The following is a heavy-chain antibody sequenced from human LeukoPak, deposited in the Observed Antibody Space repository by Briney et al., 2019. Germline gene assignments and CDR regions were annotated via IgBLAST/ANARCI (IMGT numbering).Heavy chain of an antibody. V-gene: IGHV1-18*01. J-gene: IGHJ3*02. D-gene: IGHD3-10*01. Sequence: ASVKVSCKASGYTFTSYGISWVRQAPGQGLEWMGWISAYNGNTNYAQKLQGRVTMTTDTSTSTAYMELRSLRSDDTAVYYCARERFYGSGSPDDAFDIWGQGTMVTVSS. CDR3: ARERFYGSGSPDDAFDI. CDR2: ISAYNGNT. CDR1: GYTFTSYG.